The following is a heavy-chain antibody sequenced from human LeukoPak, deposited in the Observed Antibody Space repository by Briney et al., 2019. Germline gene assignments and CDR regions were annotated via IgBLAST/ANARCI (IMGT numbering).Heavy chain of an antibody. Sequence: GGSLRLSCAASAFTFNRYWMRWVRQAPGKGLQWVANIKQDGSETHYVDCVKGRFTISRDNAKNSLSLQMNSLNVDDTGVYFCTRDALFGSGRTHLDFWSQGTLVSVSS. CDR2: IKQDGSET. CDR1: AFTFNRYW. J-gene: IGHJ4*02. V-gene: IGHV3-7*04. CDR3: TRDALFGSGRTHLDF. D-gene: IGHD3-10*01.